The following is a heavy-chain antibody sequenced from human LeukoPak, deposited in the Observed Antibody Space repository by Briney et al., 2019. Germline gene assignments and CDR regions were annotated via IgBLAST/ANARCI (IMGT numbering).Heavy chain of an antibody. CDR2: ISYGGSNK. Sequence: GGSLRLSCAASGFTFSSYAMHWVRQAPGKGLEWVAVISYGGSNKYCADSVKGRFTISRDNSKNTLYLQMNSLRAEDTAVYYCARVLRFSGPPHYGMDVWGQGTTVTVSS. D-gene: IGHD3-3*01. J-gene: IGHJ6*02. CDR1: GFTFSSYA. CDR3: ARVLRFSGPPHYGMDV. V-gene: IGHV3-30-3*01.